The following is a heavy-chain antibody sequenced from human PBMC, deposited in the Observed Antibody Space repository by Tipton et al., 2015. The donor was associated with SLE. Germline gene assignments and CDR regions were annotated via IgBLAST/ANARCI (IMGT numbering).Heavy chain of an antibody. J-gene: IGHJ6*03. CDR1: GGSISSSSYY. V-gene: IGHV4-39*07. Sequence: TLSLTCAVSGGSISSSSYYWSWIRQPPGKGLEWIGEINHSGSTNYNPSLTSRVTISVDTSKNQFSLKLSSVTAADTAVYYCARAKNGYYSRYYMDVWGKGTTVTVSS. D-gene: IGHD3-22*01. CDR2: INHSGST. CDR3: ARAKNGYYSRYYMDV.